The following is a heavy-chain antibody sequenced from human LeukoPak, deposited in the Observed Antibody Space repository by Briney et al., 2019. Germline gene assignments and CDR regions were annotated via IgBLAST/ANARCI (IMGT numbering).Heavy chain of an antibody. CDR3: ARGAPPQN. V-gene: IGHV4-39*07. CDR1: GGSISSSSYY. J-gene: IGHJ4*02. Sequence: SPSETLSLTCTVSGGSISSSSYYWGWIRQPPGKGLEWIGSVYYTGASYYNPSLKSRVTIPIDTSKNHFSLNLTSVTAADTAVYYCARGAPPQNWGQGALVTVSS. CDR2: VYYTGAS.